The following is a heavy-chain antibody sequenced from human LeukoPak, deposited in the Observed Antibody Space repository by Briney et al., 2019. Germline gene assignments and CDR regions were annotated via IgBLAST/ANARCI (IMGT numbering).Heavy chain of an antibody. J-gene: IGHJ4*02. CDR1: GGSISNYY. CDR2: ISHSGST. V-gene: IGHV4-59*08. CDR3: ARHKRSSGSPLDY. Sequence: SETLSLTCTVSGGSISNYYWSWIRQPPGKGLEWIGYISHSGSTNYSPSLKSRVTISLDTSKNQFSLKLSSVTAADTAVYYCARHKRSSGSPLDYWGQGTLVTVSS. D-gene: IGHD3-22*01.